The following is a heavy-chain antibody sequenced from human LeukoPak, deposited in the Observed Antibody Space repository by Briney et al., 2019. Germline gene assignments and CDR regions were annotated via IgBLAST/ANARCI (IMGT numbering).Heavy chain of an antibody. Sequence: GGSLRLSCAASGFTFSSYSMNWVRQALGKGLEWVSSISSSSSYIYYADSVKGRFTISRDNAKNSLYLQMNSLRAEDTAVYYCARDMVVNAIRTWYFDLWGRGTLVTVSS. CDR1: GFTFSSYS. D-gene: IGHD2-21*01. V-gene: IGHV3-21*01. J-gene: IGHJ2*01. CDR3: ARDMVVNAIRTWYFDL. CDR2: ISSSSSYI.